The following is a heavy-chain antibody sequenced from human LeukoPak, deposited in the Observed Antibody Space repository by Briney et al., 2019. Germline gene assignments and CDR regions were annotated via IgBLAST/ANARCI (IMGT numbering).Heavy chain of an antibody. D-gene: IGHD3-16*01. CDR3: VLGDY. V-gene: IGHV4-34*01. Sequence: SETLSLTCAVYGGSPSGYYWSWIRQPPGKGLEWIAGINHSGSTNYNPPLKSRVTLSVDMSGNQFSLKLTSVTAADAAMYYCVLGDYWGQGTLVTVSS. CDR2: INHSGST. J-gene: IGHJ4*02. CDR1: GGSPSGYY.